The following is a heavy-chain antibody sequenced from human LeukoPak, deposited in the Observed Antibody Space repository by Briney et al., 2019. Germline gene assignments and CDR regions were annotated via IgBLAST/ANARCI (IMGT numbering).Heavy chain of an antibody. CDR1: GRSFSDYY. D-gene: IGHD3-10*01. Sequence: SETLSLTCAVYGRSFSDYYWAWIRQPPGKGLEWIGEINHNGGINYNPSLKSRVTLSLDTSMNHVSLRLTSVTAADTGVYYCARSFLAHFYGSSSHDYWGQGTLVSVSS. J-gene: IGHJ4*02. CDR2: INHNGGI. V-gene: IGHV4-34*01. CDR3: ARSFLAHFYGSSSHDY.